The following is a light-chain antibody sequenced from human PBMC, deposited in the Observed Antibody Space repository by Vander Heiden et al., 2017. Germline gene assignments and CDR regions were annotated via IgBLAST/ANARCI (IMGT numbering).Light chain of an antibody. J-gene: IGLJ3*02. CDR3: ALNVGSGIWV. CDR1: SGSVSTDNY. CDR2: TTN. V-gene: IGLV8-61*01. Sequence: QTVVTQEPSFSVSPGGTVTLTCALSSGSVSTDNYPSWYQQTPGQAPRTLIYTTNTRSSGVLDRFSGSILGNKAALTITGAQTEDECDYYCALNVGSGIWVFGGGTKLTVL.